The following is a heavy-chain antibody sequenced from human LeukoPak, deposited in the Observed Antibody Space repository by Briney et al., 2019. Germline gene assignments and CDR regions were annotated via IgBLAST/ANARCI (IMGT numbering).Heavy chain of an antibody. CDR1: GFTVSSNY. CDR2: ISNNGGNT. D-gene: IGHD7-27*01. Sequence: GGSLRLSCAASGFTVSSNYMSWVRQAPGKGLEYVSAISNNGGNTYYADSVKGRFTISRDNSKNTLYLQMGSLRAEDMAVYYCARVGNWGSPLYYSDFWGQGTLVTVSS. V-gene: IGHV3-64*02. CDR3: ARVGNWGSPLYYSDF. J-gene: IGHJ4*02.